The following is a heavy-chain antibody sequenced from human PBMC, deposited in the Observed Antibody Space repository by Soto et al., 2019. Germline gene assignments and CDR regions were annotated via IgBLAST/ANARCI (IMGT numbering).Heavy chain of an antibody. D-gene: IGHD1-26*01. CDR1: GYTFTGYY. V-gene: IGHV1-2*04. Sequence: GASVKVSCKAAGYTFTGYYMRWVRQAPGQGLEWMGWINPNSGGTNYAQKFQGWVTMTRDTSISTAYMELSRLRSDVTAVYYCARDGRDYYYYRMDVWGQGTTVTVSS. CDR3: ARDGRDYYYYRMDV. J-gene: IGHJ6*02. CDR2: INPNSGGT.